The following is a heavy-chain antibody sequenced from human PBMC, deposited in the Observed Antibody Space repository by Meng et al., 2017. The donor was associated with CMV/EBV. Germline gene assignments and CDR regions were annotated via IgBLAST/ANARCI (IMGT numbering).Heavy chain of an antibody. CDR3: AREFGSSWSPAGYFDY. CDR2: ISYDGSNK. CDR1: GFTFSSYA. J-gene: IGHJ4*02. Sequence: GESLKISCAASGFTFSSYAMHWVRQAPGKGLEWVAVISYDGSNKYYADSVKGRFTISRDNAKNSLYLQMNSLRAEDTAVYYCAREFGSSWSPAGYFDYWGQGTLVTVSS. V-gene: IGHV3-30-3*01. D-gene: IGHD6-13*01.